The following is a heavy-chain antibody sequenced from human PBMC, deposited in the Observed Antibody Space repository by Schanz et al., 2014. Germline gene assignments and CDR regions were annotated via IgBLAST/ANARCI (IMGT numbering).Heavy chain of an antibody. J-gene: IGHJ4*02. CDR2: TSHDGSFT. D-gene: IGHD7-27*01. CDR1: GFTFSDSW. Sequence: EVQLVESGGGFVQPGGSLRLSCAASGFTFSDSWMHWVRQAPGKGLVWVSRTSHDGSFTTFADSVKGRFTISRDNSKNTLFLQMNSLRAEDTAVYYCAKDYRTGAIDYWGQGTLVTVSS. CDR3: AKDYRTGAIDY. V-gene: IGHV3-74*01.